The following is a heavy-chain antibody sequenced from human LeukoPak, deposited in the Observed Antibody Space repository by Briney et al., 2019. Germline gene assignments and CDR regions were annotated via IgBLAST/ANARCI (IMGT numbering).Heavy chain of an antibody. Sequence: GPQLKVSCKASGGTFSSYAISWVRQAPGQGLEWMGGIIPIFGTANYAQKFQGRVTITTDESTSTAYMELSGLRSEDTAVYYCAREDCSSTSCYTMDDAFDIWGQGTMVTVSS. D-gene: IGHD2-2*02. CDR2: IIPIFGTA. J-gene: IGHJ3*02. CDR1: GGTFSSYA. CDR3: AREDCSSTSCYTMDDAFDI. V-gene: IGHV1-69*05.